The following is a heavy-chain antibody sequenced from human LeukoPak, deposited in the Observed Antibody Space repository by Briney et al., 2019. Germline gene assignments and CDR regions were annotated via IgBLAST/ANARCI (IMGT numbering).Heavy chain of an antibody. V-gene: IGHV4-59*08. D-gene: IGHD3-22*01. CDR1: GGSISSYY. CDR3: ARHGGHYSPFDI. CDR2: IYYSGST. Sequence: SETLSLTCTVSGGSISSYYWSWIRQPPGKGLEWIGYIYYSGSTNYNPSLKRRVTISVDTSKNQFSLKLSSVTAADTAVYYCARHGGHYSPFDIWGQGTMVTVSS. J-gene: IGHJ3*02.